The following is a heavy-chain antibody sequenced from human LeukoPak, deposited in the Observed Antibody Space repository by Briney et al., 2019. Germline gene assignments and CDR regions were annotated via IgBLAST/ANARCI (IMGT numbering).Heavy chain of an antibody. CDR3: AKDRVVGATKGVFDY. CDR1: GFTFSSYG. D-gene: IGHD1-26*01. Sequence: GGSLRLSCAASGFTFSSYGMHWVRQAPGKGLEWVAVISYDGSNKYYADSVKGRFTISRDNSKNTLYLQMNSLRAEDTAVYYCAKDRVVGATKGVFDYWGQGTLVTVSS. J-gene: IGHJ4*02. CDR2: ISYDGSNK. V-gene: IGHV3-30*18.